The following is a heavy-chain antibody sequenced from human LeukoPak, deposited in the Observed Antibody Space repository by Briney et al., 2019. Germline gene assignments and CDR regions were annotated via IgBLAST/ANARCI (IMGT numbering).Heavy chain of an antibody. D-gene: IGHD2-15*01. V-gene: IGHV1-2*02. CDR1: TYTFTGYY. CDR3: ASVRGYCSGGSCYPDAFDI. J-gene: IGHJ3*02. Sequence: ASVKVSCKASTYTFTGYYMHWVRQAPEQGLEWIGWINPNIGGTNYAQKFKGRVTMTRDTSISTAYMELSRLRSDDTAVYYCASVRGYCSGGSCYPDAFDIWGQGTMVTVSS. CDR2: INPNIGGT.